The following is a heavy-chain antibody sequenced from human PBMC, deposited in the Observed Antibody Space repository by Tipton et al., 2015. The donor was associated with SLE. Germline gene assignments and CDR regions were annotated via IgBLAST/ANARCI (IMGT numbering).Heavy chain of an antibody. Sequence: SLRLSCAASGFTFGTYAMHWVRQAPGKGLEWVALISYTGDDTYYADSVKGRFTISRDNSRNTLYLQMSSLRAEDTAVYYCARNRVRGVNFFNYWGQGALVIVSS. V-gene: IGHV3-30*04. CDR3: ARNRVRGVNFFNY. CDR2: ISYTGDDT. D-gene: IGHD3-10*01. CDR1: GFTFGTYA. J-gene: IGHJ4*02.